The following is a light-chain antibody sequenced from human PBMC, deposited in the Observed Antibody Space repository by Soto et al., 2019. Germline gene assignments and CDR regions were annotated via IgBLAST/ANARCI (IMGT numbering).Light chain of an antibody. CDR1: QSITGY. Sequence: EIQMTQSPSSLSASVGDRVTITCRASQSITGYLNWYQQKPGQDPNLLIYAASSWQSGVPSRFSGSGSGTDFTLTISSLQRDDFATYFCQQSRGIPYTFGQGTRLETK. CDR3: QQSRGIPYT. CDR2: AAS. J-gene: IGKJ2*01. V-gene: IGKV1-39*01.